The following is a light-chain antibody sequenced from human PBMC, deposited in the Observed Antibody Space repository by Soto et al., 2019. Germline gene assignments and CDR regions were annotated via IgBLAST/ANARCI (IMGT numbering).Light chain of an antibody. V-gene: IGKV4-1*01. CDR1: QRVLYSSNNKNY. CDR3: QQYYSSPPT. Sequence: DIVMTQSPDALAVSLGERATINCKSSQRVLYSSNNKNYLAWYQQKPGQRPKLLIYWASTRESGVPDRFSGSGSGTDFTLTNSSLQAEDVAVYYCQQYYSSPPTFGGGTKVEIK. J-gene: IGKJ4*01. CDR2: WAS.